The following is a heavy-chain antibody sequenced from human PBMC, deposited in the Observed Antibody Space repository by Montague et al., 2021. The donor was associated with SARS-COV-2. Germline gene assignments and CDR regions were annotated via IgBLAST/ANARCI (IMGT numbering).Heavy chain of an antibody. CDR3: ANFYSWSYHY. CDR1: RGSLRLTSYH. Sequence: SETLSLTCTVSRGSLRLTSYHWGWIRQPPGKGLEWLGSIYHTGSTYYDPSLESRVTMSVDNSKNQFSLMLTSVTAADTAVYYSANFYSWSYHYWGHGSLVTVSS. V-gene: IGHV4-39*01. CDR2: IYHTGST. D-gene: IGHD1-26*01. J-gene: IGHJ4*01.